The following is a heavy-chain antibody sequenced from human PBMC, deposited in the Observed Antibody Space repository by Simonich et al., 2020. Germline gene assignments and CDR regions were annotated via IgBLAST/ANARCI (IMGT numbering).Heavy chain of an antibody. Sequence: QLQLQESGPGLVKPSETLSLTCTVSGGSISSSSYYWGWFRQPPGKGLEWIGSIYYNGSTYYNPTLKSRVTISVDTSKNQFSLKLRSVTAADTAVYYCARHAGFAFDIWGQGTMVTVSS. V-gene: IGHV4-39*01. CDR2: IYYNGST. D-gene: IGHD6-13*01. J-gene: IGHJ3*02. CDR1: GGSISSSSYY. CDR3: ARHAGFAFDI.